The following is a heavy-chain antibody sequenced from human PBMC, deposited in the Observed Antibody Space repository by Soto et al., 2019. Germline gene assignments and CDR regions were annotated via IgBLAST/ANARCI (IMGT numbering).Heavy chain of an antibody. J-gene: IGHJ3*02. CDR3: AKDLSSGWYGDAFDI. D-gene: IGHD6-19*01. V-gene: IGHV3-30*18. CDR2: ISYDGSNK. CDR1: GFTFSSYG. Sequence: QVQLVESGGGVVQPGRSLRLSCAASGFTFSSYGRHWVRQAPGKGLEWVAVISYDGSNKYYADSVKGRFTISRDNSKNTLYLQMNSLRAEDTAVYYCAKDLSSGWYGDAFDIWGQGTMVTVSS.